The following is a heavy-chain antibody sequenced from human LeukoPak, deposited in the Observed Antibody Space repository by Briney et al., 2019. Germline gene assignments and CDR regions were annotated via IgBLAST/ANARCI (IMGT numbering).Heavy chain of an antibody. D-gene: IGHD2-15*01. Sequence: GSLRLSCAASGFTFSSYAMSWVRQAPGKGLEWIGEINHSGSTNYNPSLKSRVTISVDTSKNQFSLKLSSVTAADTAVYYCARGGDGIDYWGQGTLVTVSS. J-gene: IGHJ4*02. CDR3: ARGGDGIDY. CDR1: GFTFSSYA. V-gene: IGHV4-34*01. CDR2: INHSGST.